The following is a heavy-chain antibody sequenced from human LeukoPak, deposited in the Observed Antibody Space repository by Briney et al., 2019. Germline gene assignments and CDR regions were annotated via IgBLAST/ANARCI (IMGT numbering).Heavy chain of an antibody. Sequence: SETLSLTCTVSGGSISSYYWSWIRQPAGKGLEWIGRIYTSGSTNYNPSLKSRVTMPVDTSKNQFSLKLSSVTAADTAVYYCARGGYCGVPNCYAPLFDFWGQGILVTVSS. CDR3: ARGGYCGVPNCYAPLFDF. D-gene: IGHD2-2*01. V-gene: IGHV4-4*07. CDR1: GGSISSYY. CDR2: IYTSGST. J-gene: IGHJ4*02.